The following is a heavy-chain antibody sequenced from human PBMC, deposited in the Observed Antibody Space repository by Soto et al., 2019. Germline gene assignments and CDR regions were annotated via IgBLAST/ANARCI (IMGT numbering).Heavy chain of an antibody. D-gene: IGHD4-17*01. J-gene: IGHJ6*02. CDR3: ARDPRSFNGHYGHYYYGMDV. V-gene: IGHV1-69*01. CDR2: IIPIFGTA. Sequence: QVQLVQSGAEVKKPGSSVKVSCKASGGTFSSYAISWVRQAPGQGLEWMGGIIPIFGTANYAQKFQGRVTITADESTSTAYMELSSLRSEDTAVYYCARDPRSFNGHYGHYYYGMDVWGQGTTVTVSS. CDR1: GGTFSSYA.